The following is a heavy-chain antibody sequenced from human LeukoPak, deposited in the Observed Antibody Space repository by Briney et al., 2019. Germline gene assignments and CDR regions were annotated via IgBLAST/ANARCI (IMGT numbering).Heavy chain of an antibody. J-gene: IGHJ6*02. CDR2: MNPNSGNT. CDR1: GYTFTSYD. D-gene: IGHD6-13*01. Sequence: ASVKVSCKASGYTFTSYDINWVRQATGQGLEWMGWMNPNSGNTGYAQKFQGRVTMTRNTSISTAYMELSSLRSEDTAVYYCARDQPGIAAAGGPPYYYYYGMDVWGQGTTVTVSS. V-gene: IGHV1-8*01. CDR3: ARDQPGIAAAGGPPYYYYYGMDV.